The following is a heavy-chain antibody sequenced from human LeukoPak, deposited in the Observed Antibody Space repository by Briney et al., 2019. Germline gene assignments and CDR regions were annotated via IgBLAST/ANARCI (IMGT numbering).Heavy chain of an antibody. CDR1: GGSISSSSFY. V-gene: IGHV4-39*01. CDR2: IYYSGST. J-gene: IGHJ4*02. CDR3: ASQLGYCSSTSCYADKVDY. Sequence: SETLSLTCTVSGGSISSSSFYWGWIRQPPGKGLEWIGSIYYSGSTYYNPSLKSRVTISVDTSKNQFSLKLSSVTAADTAVYYCASQLGYCSSTSCYADKVDYWGQGTLVTVSS. D-gene: IGHD2-2*01.